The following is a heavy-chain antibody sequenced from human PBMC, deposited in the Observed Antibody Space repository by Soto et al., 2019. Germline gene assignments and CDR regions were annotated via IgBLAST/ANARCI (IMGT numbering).Heavy chain of an antibody. CDR3: ATRGMGHIVVVPAALDDAFDI. CDR2: TYYSGST. J-gene: IGHJ3*02. Sequence: QVQLQESGPGLVKPSQTLSLSCTVSGGSISSGGYYWNWIRQHPGNGLEWIGYTYYSGSTYYNQSLQSLVTVSVDTSNNQFFLKLSSVTAADTAVYYCATRGMGHIVVVPAALDDAFDIWGQGTMVTGSS. CDR1: GGSISSGGYY. V-gene: IGHV4-31*01. D-gene: IGHD2-2*01.